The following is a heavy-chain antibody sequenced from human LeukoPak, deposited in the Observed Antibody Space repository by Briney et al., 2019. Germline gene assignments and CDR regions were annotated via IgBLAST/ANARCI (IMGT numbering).Heavy chain of an antibody. Sequence: GGSLRLSCTASGLSPGIYAMSWVGQAPGKGLGWVGFIRSKAYGGATEDAASVKGRLSISRDDSKSIAYRQMNCLKTEEPAVYYCTKTSNHHGLGCYYLDYLGQGTLVSVSS. CDR2: IRSKAYGGAT. CDR3: TKTSNHHGLGCYYLDY. V-gene: IGHV3-49*04. D-gene: IGHD3-10*01. CDR1: GLSPGIYA. J-gene: IGHJ4*02.